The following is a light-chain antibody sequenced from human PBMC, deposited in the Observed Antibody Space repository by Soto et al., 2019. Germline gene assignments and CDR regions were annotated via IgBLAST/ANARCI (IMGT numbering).Light chain of an antibody. J-gene: IGLJ1*01. Sequence: QSALTQPASVSGSPGQSITISCTGTSSDVGSYNLVSWYQQHPGKAPKLMIYEGSKRPSGVSNRFSGSKSGNTASLTISGLQAEDEADYYCFSYAGSLYVFGTGTKLTVL. CDR1: SSDVGSYNL. CDR2: EGS. CDR3: FSYAGSLYV. V-gene: IGLV2-23*01.